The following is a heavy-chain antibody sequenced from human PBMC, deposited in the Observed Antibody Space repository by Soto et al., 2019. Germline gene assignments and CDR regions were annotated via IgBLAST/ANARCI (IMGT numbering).Heavy chain of an antibody. V-gene: IGHV1-46*01. CDR3: ARDRTLYYDFWSIDAQDEYGMDV. CDR1: GYTFTSYY. D-gene: IGHD3-3*01. CDR2: INPSGGST. Sequence: ASVKVSCKASGYTFTSYYMHWVRQAPGQGLEWMGIINPSGGSTSYAQKFQGRVTMTRDTSTSTVYMELSSLRSEDTAVYYCARDRTLYYDFWSIDAQDEYGMDVWGQGTTVTVSS. J-gene: IGHJ6*02.